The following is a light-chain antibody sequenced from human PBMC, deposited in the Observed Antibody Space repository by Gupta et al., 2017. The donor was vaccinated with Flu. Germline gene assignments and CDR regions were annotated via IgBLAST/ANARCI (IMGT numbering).Light chain of an antibody. CDR2: DAS. Sequence: EIVLTQSPATLSLSPGERATLSCRASQSVSSYLAWYQQKPGQAPRLLIYDASNRATGIPARFSGSGSGTDFTLTISSLEPEDFAVYYWQQRSNWPPVTFGQGTKVESK. CDR3: QQRSNWPPVT. J-gene: IGKJ1*01. V-gene: IGKV3-11*01. CDR1: QSVSSY.